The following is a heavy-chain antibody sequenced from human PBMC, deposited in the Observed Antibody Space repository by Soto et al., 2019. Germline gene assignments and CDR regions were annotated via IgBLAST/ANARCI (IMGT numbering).Heavy chain of an antibody. Sequence: PGGSLRLSCAASGLTFSSYSMNWVRQAPGKGLEWVSSISSSSSYIYYADSVKGRFTISRDNAKNSLYLQMNSLRAEDTAVYYCARDLFRLTTVTTFGIDYWGQGTLVTVSS. CDR3: ARDLFRLTTVTTFGIDY. J-gene: IGHJ4*02. CDR1: GLTFSSYS. CDR2: ISSSSSYI. D-gene: IGHD4-17*01. V-gene: IGHV3-21*01.